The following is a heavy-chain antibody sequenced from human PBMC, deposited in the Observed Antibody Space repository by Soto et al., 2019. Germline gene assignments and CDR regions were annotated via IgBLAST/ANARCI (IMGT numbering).Heavy chain of an antibody. CDR2: ISSSSSTI. CDR3: ARDRDRKSYYYGSGSSRHNDY. V-gene: IGHV3-48*02. D-gene: IGHD3-10*01. J-gene: IGHJ4*02. Sequence: GGSLRLSCAASGFTFSSYSMNWVRQAPGKGLEWVSYISSSSSTIYYADSVKGRFTISRDNAKNSLYLQMNSLRDEDTAVYYCARDRDRKSYYYGSGSSRHNDYWGQGTLVTVSS. CDR1: GFTFSSYS.